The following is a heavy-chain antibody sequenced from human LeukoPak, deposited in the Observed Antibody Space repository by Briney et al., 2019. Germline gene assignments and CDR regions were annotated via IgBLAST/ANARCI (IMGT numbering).Heavy chain of an antibody. CDR2: IFTSGNT. CDR1: GDSISSGGYY. D-gene: IGHD2-21*02. J-gene: IGHJ4*02. V-gene: IGHV4-31*03. CDR3: ARATLRGDPFDF. Sequence: TLSLTCPVSGDSISSGGYYWTWIRPHPGKGLEWIGNIFTSGNTYYNPSLKGRVFTSVDTSKSQFSLRLTSVTAADTAVYYCARATLRGDPFDFWGQGIQVTVSS.